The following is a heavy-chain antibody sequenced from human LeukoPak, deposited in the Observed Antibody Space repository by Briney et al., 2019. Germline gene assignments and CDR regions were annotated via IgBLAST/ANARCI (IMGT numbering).Heavy chain of an antibody. CDR2: INSDGSST. V-gene: IGHV3-74*01. CDR1: GFTFSDYW. CDR3: TRGTPEYSSSWYDY. J-gene: IGHJ4*02. D-gene: IGHD6-13*01. Sequence: GGSLRLSCAASGFTFSDYWMHWVRQAPGKGLVWVSLINSDGSSTSYADSVKGRFTISRDNAKNTMYLQMNSLRAEDTAVYYCTRGTPEYSSSWYDYWGQGTLVTVSS.